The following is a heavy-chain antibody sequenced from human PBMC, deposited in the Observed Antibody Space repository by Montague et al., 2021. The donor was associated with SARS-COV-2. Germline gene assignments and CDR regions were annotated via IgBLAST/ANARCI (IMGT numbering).Heavy chain of an antibody. V-gene: IGHV4-59*11. CDR1: GGSISGHY. D-gene: IGHD3-16*01. J-gene: IGHJ2*01. Sequence: SETLSLTCSVSGGSISGHYWSWIWRPPGKGLEWIGNFDHSGDTKYNPSLKSRATISVDTSKNQFALRLHSVTAADTAVYYCAREFRIELWQTNWYFGLWGRGTLVTVSS. CDR2: FDHSGDT. CDR3: AREFRIELWQTNWYFGL.